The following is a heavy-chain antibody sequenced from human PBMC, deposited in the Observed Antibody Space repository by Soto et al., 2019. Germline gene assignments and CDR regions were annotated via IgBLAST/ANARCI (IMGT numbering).Heavy chain of an antibody. V-gene: IGHV3-7*01. CDR2: IKQDGSVK. J-gene: IGHJ3*02. D-gene: IGHD1-26*01. Sequence: EVQLVESGGGLVQPGGSLRLSCPASGFTFSSYWMTWVRQAPGMGLEWVATIKQDGSVKYCVDSVKGRFTISSDNAKNSLYLQMNSLRAEDTAVYYCARVGATGEAFDIWGQGTMVTVSS. CDR1: GFTFSSYW. CDR3: ARVGATGEAFDI.